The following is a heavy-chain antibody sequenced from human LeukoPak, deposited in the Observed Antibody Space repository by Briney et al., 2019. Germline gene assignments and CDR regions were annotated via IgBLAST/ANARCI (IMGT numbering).Heavy chain of an antibody. J-gene: IGHJ4*02. CDR3: ARLRRDYYFDY. Sequence: GGSLRLSCAASGFTFSSYWMHWVRQAPGKGLVGVSYFNGDDSGTNHADSVQGRFTNSRDNAKNTLYLQMNSLRAEDTAVYYCARLRRDYYFDYWGQGTLVTVSS. D-gene: IGHD3-3*01. V-gene: IGHV3-74*01. CDR2: FNGDDSGT. CDR1: GFTFSSYW.